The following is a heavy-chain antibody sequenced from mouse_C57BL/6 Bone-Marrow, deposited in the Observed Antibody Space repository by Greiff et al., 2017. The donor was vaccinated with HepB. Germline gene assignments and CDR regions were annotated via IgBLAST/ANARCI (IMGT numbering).Heavy chain of an antibody. J-gene: IGHJ2*01. CDR1: GYSITSGYY. V-gene: IGHV3-6*01. CDR3: ARDRGRGFDY. Sequence: VQLKESGPGLVKPSQSLSLTCSVTGYSITSGYYWNWIRQFPGNKLEWMGYISYDGSNNYNPSLKNRISITRDTSKNQFFLKLNSVTTEDTATYYCARDRGRGFDYWGQGTTLTVSS. CDR2: ISYDGSN.